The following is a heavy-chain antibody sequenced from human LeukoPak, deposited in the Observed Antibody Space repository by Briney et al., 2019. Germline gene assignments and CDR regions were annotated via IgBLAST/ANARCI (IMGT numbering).Heavy chain of an antibody. V-gene: IGHV3-48*02. D-gene: IGHD2-15*01. CDR1: GFTFSNYS. J-gene: IGHJ5*02. CDR2: ISSSSSTI. CDR3: AREVVVVATDWFDP. Sequence: SGGSLRLSCAASGFTFSNYSMNWVRQAPGKGLEWVSYISSSSSTIYYADSVKGRFTISRDNAKNSLYLQMNSLRDEDTAVYYCAREVVVVATDWFDPWGQGTLVTVSS.